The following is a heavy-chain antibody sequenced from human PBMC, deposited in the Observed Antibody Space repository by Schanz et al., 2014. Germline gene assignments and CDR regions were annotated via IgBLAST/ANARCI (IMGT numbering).Heavy chain of an antibody. CDR3: ARGTDTAMEHRPFDY. CDR2: IYTDGST. CDR1: GFTVSKNY. V-gene: IGHV3-66*01. J-gene: IGHJ4*02. D-gene: IGHD5-18*01. Sequence: EVQLVESGGGLVQPGGSLRLSCAASGFTVSKNYMSWVRQAPGKGLEWVSIIYTDGSTYYADSVRYRFTISRDNSKNMLYLQINNLRAEDTAVYYCARGTDTAMEHRPFDYWGQGTLVTVSS.